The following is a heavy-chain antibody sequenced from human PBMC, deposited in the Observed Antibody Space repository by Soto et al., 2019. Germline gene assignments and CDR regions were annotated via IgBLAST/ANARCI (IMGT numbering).Heavy chain of an antibody. Sequence: EVQLVQSGAEVKKPGESLKISCKGSGYSFTSYWIGWVRQMPGKGLEWMGIIYPGDSDTRYSPSFQGQVTISADKSISTAYLQWSSLKASDTAMYYCARHSSSWYAYYYYGMDVWGQGPTVTVSS. D-gene: IGHD6-13*01. CDR3: ARHSSSWYAYYYYGMDV. CDR2: IYPGDSDT. CDR1: GYSFTSYW. J-gene: IGHJ6*02. V-gene: IGHV5-51*01.